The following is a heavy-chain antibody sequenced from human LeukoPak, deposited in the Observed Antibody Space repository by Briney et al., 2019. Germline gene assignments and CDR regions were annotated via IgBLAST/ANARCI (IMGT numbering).Heavy chain of an antibody. V-gene: IGHV1-69*05. CDR1: GYTFTSYG. Sequence: SVKVSCKASGYTFTSYGISWVRQAPGQGLEWMGGIIPIFGTANYAQKFQGRVTITTDESTSTAYMELSSLRSEDTAVYYCARLNKGSSSWYWGYNWFDPWGQGTLVTVSS. J-gene: IGHJ5*02. D-gene: IGHD6-13*01. CDR3: ARLNKGSSSWYWGYNWFDP. CDR2: IIPIFGTA.